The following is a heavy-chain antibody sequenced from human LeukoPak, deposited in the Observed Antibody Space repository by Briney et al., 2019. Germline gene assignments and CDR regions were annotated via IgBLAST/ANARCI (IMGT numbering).Heavy chain of an antibody. Sequence: GGSLRLSCAASGFTFSSYAMSWVRQAPGKGLEWVSAISGSGGSTYYADSVKGRFTTSRDNSKNTLYLQMNSLRAEDTAVYYCAKVTVVVPAAISYGVDYWGQGTLVTVSS. CDR3: AKVTVVVPAAISYGVDY. V-gene: IGHV3-23*01. D-gene: IGHD2-2*01. J-gene: IGHJ4*02. CDR2: ISGSGGST. CDR1: GFTFSSYA.